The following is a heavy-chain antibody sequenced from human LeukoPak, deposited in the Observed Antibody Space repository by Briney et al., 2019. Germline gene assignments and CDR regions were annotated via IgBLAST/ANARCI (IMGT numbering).Heavy chain of an antibody. CDR2: IYDSGKT. D-gene: IGHD1-26*01. CDR3: ARHLTMSGSYPFDP. V-gene: IGHV4-59*08. Sequence: SETLSLTCTVSGGSISSCSWSWIRQPPGKGLEWVGYIYDSGKTKYSPSLKSRLTISRDTSKKQISLRLSSVTAADTAVYYCARHLTMSGSYPFDPWGQGTLVTVSS. J-gene: IGHJ5*02. CDR1: GGSISSCS.